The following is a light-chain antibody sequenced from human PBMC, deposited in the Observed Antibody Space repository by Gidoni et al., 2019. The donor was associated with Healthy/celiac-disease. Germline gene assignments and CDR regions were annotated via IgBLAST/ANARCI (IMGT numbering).Light chain of an antibody. CDR3: CSYAGSSTGV. J-gene: IGLJ2*01. CDR2: QVS. CDR1: SSDVGSYNL. Sequence: QSALTQPASGSGSPGQSITIPCTGTSSDVGSYNLVSCYQHHPGKAPKLVIYQVSTRPSGVSNRFSGAKSGNTASLTISGLQAEDEADYYCCSYAGSSTGVFGGGTKLTVL. V-gene: IGLV2-23*02.